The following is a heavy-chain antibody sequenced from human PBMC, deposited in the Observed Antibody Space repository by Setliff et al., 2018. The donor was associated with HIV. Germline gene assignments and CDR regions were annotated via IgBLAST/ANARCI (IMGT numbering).Heavy chain of an antibody. Sequence: QSGGSLRLSCSASGFTFTNYAMHWVRQAPGKGLEYVSAISTNGDSTYYADSVKGRFTISRDNSKNTLYLQMNSLTDEDTAVYYCAKVFAFGVDGFDIWGQGTMVTVSS. V-gene: IGHV3-64*04. CDR3: AKVFAFGVDGFDI. D-gene: IGHD3-10*01. CDR1: GFTFTNYA. CDR2: ISTNGDST. J-gene: IGHJ3*02.